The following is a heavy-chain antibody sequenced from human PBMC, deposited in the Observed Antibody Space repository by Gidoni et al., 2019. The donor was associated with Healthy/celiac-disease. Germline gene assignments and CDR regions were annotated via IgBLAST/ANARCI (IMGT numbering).Heavy chain of an antibody. CDR3: AREKGTSDSSSWYNFDY. J-gene: IGHJ4*02. CDR1: GYTFTSHY. V-gene: IGHV1-46*01. Sequence: QVQLVQSGAEVKKPGASVKVSCKASGYTFTSHYMHWVRQAPGQGLEWMGIINPSGGSTSYAQKFQGRVTMTRDTSTSTVYMELSSLRSEDTAVYYCAREKGTSDSSSWYNFDYWGQGTLVTVSS. CDR2: INPSGGST. D-gene: IGHD6-13*01.